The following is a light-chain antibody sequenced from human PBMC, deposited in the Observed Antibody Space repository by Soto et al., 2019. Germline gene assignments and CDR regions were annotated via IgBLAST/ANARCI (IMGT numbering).Light chain of an antibody. CDR1: SSDIGGYKY. CDR2: DVR. CDR3: SSYTSSSTVI. Sequence: QSALTQPASVSGSPGQSITISCTGNSSDIGGYKYISWYQQLPGKAPKFIIYDVRNRPSGVSNRFSGSRSGNTASLTISGLQAEDEADYYCSSYTSSSTVIFGGGTQLTVL. V-gene: IGLV2-14*01. J-gene: IGLJ2*01.